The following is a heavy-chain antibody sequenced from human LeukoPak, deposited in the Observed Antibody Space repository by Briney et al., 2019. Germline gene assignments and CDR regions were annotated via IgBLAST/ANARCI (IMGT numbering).Heavy chain of an antibody. CDR1: GGSISNYW. J-gene: IGHJ4*02. CDR3: TTGSGWLPDY. D-gene: IGHD5-12*01. Sequence: PSETLSLTCTVSGGSISNYWWGWFRQPPGKGLEWIGYIYYSGSTNYSPSLKSRVTISVDTPNNQFSLKLNSVTAADTAVYYCTTGSGWLPDYWGQGTLVTVSS. V-gene: IGHV4-59*01. CDR2: IYYSGST.